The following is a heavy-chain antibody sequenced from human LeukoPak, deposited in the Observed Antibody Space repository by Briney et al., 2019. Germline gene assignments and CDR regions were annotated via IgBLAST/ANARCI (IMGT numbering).Heavy chain of an antibody. CDR2: IYPGDSDT. CDR3: ARANYGSGNWWFDP. CDR1: GYSFTSNW. V-gene: IGHV5-51*01. J-gene: IGHJ5*02. D-gene: IGHD3-10*01. Sequence: GESLKICCEVSGYSFTSNWIGWARQMPGKGRGWMGVIYPGDSDTRYHPSFQGQVTISADKTITTAYLQWSSLKASDTAIYYCARANYGSGNWWFDPWGQGTLVTVSS.